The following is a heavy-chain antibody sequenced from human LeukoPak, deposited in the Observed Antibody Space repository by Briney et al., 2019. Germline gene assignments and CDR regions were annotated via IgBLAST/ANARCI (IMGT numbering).Heavy chain of an antibody. D-gene: IGHD3-22*01. CDR2: IYYSGST. J-gene: IGHJ3*02. CDR1: GGSISSSSYD. V-gene: IGHV4-39*07. CDR3: AREGGYYDSRGGDDAFDI. Sequence: SETLSLTCTVSGGSISSSSYDWGWIRQPPGKGLEWIGSIYYSGSTYYNPSLKSRVTISGDTSKNQFSLKLSSVTAADTAVYYCAREGGYYDSRGGDDAFDIWGQGTMVTVSS.